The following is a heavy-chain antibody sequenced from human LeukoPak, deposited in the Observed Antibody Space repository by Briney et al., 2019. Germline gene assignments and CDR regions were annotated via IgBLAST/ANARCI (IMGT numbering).Heavy chain of an antibody. CDR2: ISSSSSYI. CDR1: GFTFSSYS. Sequence: PGGSLRLSCAASGFTFSSYSMNWVRQAPGKGLEWVSSISSSSSYIYYADSVKGRSTISRDNAKNSLYLQMNSLRAEDTAVYYCARGFFLDAPPPWGQGTLVTVSS. D-gene: IGHD1-1*01. CDR3: ARGFFLDAPPP. J-gene: IGHJ5*02. V-gene: IGHV3-21*01.